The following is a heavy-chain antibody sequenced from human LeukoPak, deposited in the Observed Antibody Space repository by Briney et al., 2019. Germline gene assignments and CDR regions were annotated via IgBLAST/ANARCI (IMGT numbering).Heavy chain of an antibody. J-gene: IGHJ3*02. Sequence: GASVKVSCKASGYTFTNYYIHWVRQAPGQGLEWMGIINPSGGSTSYAQKFQGRVTVTRDTSTSTVYMELSSLRSEDTAVYYCFAWFGDEAAFDIWGQGTMVTVSS. D-gene: IGHD3-10*01. CDR1: GYTFTNYY. CDR2: INPSGGST. CDR3: FAWFGDEAAFDI. V-gene: IGHV1-46*01.